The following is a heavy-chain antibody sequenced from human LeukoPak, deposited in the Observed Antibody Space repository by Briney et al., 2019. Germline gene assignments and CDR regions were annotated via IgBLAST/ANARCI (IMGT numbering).Heavy chain of an antibody. J-gene: IGHJ4*02. Sequence: GGSLRLSCAASGFTFNNYGMHWVRQAPGKGLEWVALIWYDGGNKYYANSVKGRFTISRDNSKNTLYLEMNSLRAEDTAVYYCVRDGRSGWHFDHWGQGTRVTVSS. V-gene: IGHV3-33*01. CDR2: IWYDGGNK. D-gene: IGHD6-19*01. CDR1: GFTFNNYG. CDR3: VRDGRSGWHFDH.